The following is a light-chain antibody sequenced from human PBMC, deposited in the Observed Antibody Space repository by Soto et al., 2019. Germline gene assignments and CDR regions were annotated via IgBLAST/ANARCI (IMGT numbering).Light chain of an antibody. CDR1: SGHSSYA. V-gene: IGLV4-69*01. CDR3: QTWGSGIRVV. CDR2: VNSNGSH. Sequence: QPVLTQSPSASASLGASVKLTCTLSSGHSSYAIAWHQQQPEKGPRYLMKVNSNGSHSNGDGIPDRFSGSSSGAERYLTISSLQSEDEADYYCQTWGSGIRVVFGGGTKLTVL. J-gene: IGLJ2*01.